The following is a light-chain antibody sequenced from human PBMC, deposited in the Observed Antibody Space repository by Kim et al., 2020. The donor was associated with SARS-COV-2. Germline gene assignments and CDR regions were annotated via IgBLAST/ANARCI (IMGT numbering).Light chain of an antibody. CDR1: KLGDKY. V-gene: IGLV3-1*01. CDR3: QAWDSSTGV. CDR2: QDS. Sequence: SYELTQPPSVSVSPGQTASITCSGDKLGDKYACWYQQKPGQSPVLVISQDSKRPSGIPERFSGSNSGNTATLTISGTQAMDEADYYCQAWDSSTGVFGTG. J-gene: IGLJ1*01.